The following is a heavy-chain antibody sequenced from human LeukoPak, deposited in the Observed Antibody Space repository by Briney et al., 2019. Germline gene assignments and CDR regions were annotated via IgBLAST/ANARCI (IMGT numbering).Heavy chain of an antibody. CDR2: IIPILGIA. CDR1: GGTFSSYA. V-gene: IGHV1-69*04. CDR3: AMGDGYINC. J-gene: IGHJ4*02. Sequence: ASVKLSCKASGGTFSSYAISWVRQAPGQGLEWMGRIIPILGIANYAQKFQGRVTITADKSTSTAYMELSSLRSEDTAVYYCAMGDGYINCWGQGTLVTVSS. D-gene: IGHD1-26*01.